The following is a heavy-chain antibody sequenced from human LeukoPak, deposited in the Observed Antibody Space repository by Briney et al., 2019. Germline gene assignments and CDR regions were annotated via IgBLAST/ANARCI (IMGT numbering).Heavy chain of an antibody. CDR1: GYTFTSYY. CDR2: INPCGGST. V-gene: IGHV1-46*01. D-gene: IGHD6-19*01. Sequence: ASVKVSCKASGYTFTSYYMHWVRQAPGQGLEWMGMINPCGGSTSYAQKFQGRVPMTRDTSTSTVYMELSSLRSEDTAVYYCARDSSGWYWDDYWGQGTLVTVSS. J-gene: IGHJ4*02. CDR3: ARDSSGWYWDDY.